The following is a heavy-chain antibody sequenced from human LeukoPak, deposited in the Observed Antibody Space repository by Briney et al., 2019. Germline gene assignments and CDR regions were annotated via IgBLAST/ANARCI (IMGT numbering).Heavy chain of an antibody. CDR2: IYYSGST. CDR1: GGSISSSSYY. D-gene: IGHD4-11*01. Sequence: PSETLSLTCTVSGGSISSSSYYWGWIRQPPGKGLEWIGSIYYSGSTYYNPSLKSRVTTSVDTSKNQFSLKLSSVTAADTAVYYCARHEPDYRTPINWFDPWGQGTLVTVSS. CDR3: ARHEPDYRTPINWFDP. J-gene: IGHJ5*02. V-gene: IGHV4-39*01.